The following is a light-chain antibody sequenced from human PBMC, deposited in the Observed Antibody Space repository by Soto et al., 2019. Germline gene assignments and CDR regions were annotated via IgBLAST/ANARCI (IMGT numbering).Light chain of an antibody. CDR3: LQDYNYPFT. Sequence: AIQMTQSPSSLSTSVGDTVTITCRASQDIRKDLAWYQQKPGKAPQVLIYGASTLQTGVASRFSGSRSATDCTLTISSLQPEDASTYYCLQDYNYPFTFGQGTKVDIK. J-gene: IGKJ3*01. CDR2: GAS. V-gene: IGKV1-6*01. CDR1: QDIRKD.